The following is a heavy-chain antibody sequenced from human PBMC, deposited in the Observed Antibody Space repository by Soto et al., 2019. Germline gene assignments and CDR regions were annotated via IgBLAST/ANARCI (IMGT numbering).Heavy chain of an antibody. CDR2: ISAHNGNT. D-gene: IGHD6-6*01. J-gene: IGHJ4*02. V-gene: IGHV1-18*01. CDR3: ARGRDGDY. CDR1: GYAFTTYG. Sequence: QVHLVQSGAEVKKPGASVKVSCKGSGYAFTTYGITWVRQAPGQGLEWMGWISAHNGNTNYAQKRQGIVTVTRDTSTSTAYMELRSLRSDDTAVYYCARGRDGDYWGQGALVTVSS.